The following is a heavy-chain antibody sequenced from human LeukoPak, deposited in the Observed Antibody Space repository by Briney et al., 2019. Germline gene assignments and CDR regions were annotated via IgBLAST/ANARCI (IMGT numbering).Heavy chain of an antibody. Sequence: SVKVSCKASGGTFSSYAISWVRQAPGQGLEWMGRIIPIFGTANYAQKFQGRVTITTDESTSTAYMELRSLRSEDTAVYYCARDTATIYGDSDPNWFDPWGQGTLVTVSS. CDR2: IIPIFGTA. V-gene: IGHV1-69*05. CDR1: GGTFSSYA. CDR3: ARDTATIYGDSDPNWFDP. J-gene: IGHJ5*02. D-gene: IGHD4-17*01.